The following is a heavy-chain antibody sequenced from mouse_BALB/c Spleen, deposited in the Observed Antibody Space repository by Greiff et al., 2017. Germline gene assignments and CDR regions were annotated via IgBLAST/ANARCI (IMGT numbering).Heavy chain of an antibody. CDR3: ARDGGLRLPYYAMDY. Sequence: EVKLVESGGGLVQPGGSLRLSCATSGFTFTDYYMSWVRQPPGKALEWLGFISNKANGYTTEYSASVKGRFTISRDNSQSILYLQMNTLRAEDSATYYCARDGGLRLPYYAMDYWGQGTAVTVSS. D-gene: IGHD2-4*01. J-gene: IGHJ4*01. CDR1: GFTFTDYY. CDR2: ISNKANGYTT. V-gene: IGHV7-3*02.